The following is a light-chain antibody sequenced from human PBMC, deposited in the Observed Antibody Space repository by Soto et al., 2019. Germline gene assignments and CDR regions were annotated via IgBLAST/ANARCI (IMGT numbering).Light chain of an antibody. CDR2: YDS. CDR3: QVWDSSSVHVV. V-gene: IGLV3-21*04. J-gene: IGLJ3*02. Sequence: SYGLTQPPSVSVAPGETARVTCGGNNIRSKGVHWYQLKPGQAPVLAIYYDSDRPSGIPERFSGSNSGNTATLTISRVEAGDEADYYCQVWDSSSVHVVFGGGTKLTVL. CDR1: NIRSKG.